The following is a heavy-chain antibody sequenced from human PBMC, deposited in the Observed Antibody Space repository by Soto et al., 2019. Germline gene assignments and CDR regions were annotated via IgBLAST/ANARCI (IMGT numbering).Heavy chain of an antibody. CDR2: IRSKANSYAT. CDR3: TRPSGDDAFDI. D-gene: IGHD1-26*01. J-gene: IGHJ3*02. Sequence: GGSLRLSCAASGFTFSGSAMHWVRQASGKGLEWVGRIRSKANSYATAYAASVKGRFTITRDDSKNTAYLQMNSLKTEDTAVYYCTRPSGDDAFDIWGQGTMVTVSS. V-gene: IGHV3-73*01. CDR1: GFTFSGSA.